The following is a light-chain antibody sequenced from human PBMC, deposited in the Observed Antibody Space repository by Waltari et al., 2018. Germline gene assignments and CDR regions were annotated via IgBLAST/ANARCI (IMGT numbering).Light chain of an antibody. J-gene: IGLJ2*01. CDR2: GNS. V-gene: IGLV1-40*01. CDR1: SPNIGAGWD. CDR3: QSYDSSLSGSVV. Sequence: QSVLTQPPSVSGAPGQRVTIPCTGSSPNIGAGWDVHRYKQLPGTAPKLLIYGNSNRPSGVPDRFSGSKSGTSASLAITGLQAEDEADYYCQSYDSSLSGSVVFGGGTKLTVL.